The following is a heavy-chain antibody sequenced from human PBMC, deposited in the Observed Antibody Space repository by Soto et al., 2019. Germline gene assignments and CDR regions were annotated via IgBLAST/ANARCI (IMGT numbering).Heavy chain of an antibody. CDR2: IYSGGST. CDR1: GFTVSRSY. CDR3: ARDTYYYDSSGQPY. Sequence: EVQLVESGGGLIQPGGSLRVSCAASGFTVSRSYMSWVRQAPGKGLEWVSVIYSGGSTNYADSVKGRFTISRDNSKNTLYLQMNSLRVDDTAMYYCARDTYYYDSSGQPYWGQGTLVTVSS. J-gene: IGHJ4*02. V-gene: IGHV3-53*01. D-gene: IGHD3-22*01.